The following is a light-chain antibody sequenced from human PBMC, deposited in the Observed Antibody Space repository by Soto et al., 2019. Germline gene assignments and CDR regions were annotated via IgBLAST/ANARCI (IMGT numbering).Light chain of an antibody. CDR3: QQYYTTPRT. V-gene: IGKV4-1*01. CDR2: WAS. CDR1: QNVLYSSNNKNY. J-gene: IGKJ1*01. Sequence: DIVMTQSPDSLAVSLGDRATINCNPSQNVLYSSNNKNYLAWYQQKPGQPPKLLIYWASTRESGVPDRFSGSGSGTDFTLTISSLQAEDVAVYFCQQYYTTPRTFGQGTKVDIK.